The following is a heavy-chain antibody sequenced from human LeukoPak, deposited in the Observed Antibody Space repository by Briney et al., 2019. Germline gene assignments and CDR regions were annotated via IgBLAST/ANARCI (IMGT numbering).Heavy chain of an antibody. V-gene: IGHV3-48*04. J-gene: IGHJ4*02. D-gene: IGHD3-10*01. Sequence: PGGSLRLSCAASGFTFSSYGMHWVRQAPGKGLEWVSYISSSGSTIYYADSVKGRFTISRDNAKNSLYLQMNSLRAEDTAVYYSARESDYGSGSYPPFDYWGQGTLVTVSS. CDR2: ISSSGSTI. CDR3: ARESDYGSGSYPPFDY. CDR1: GFTFSSYG.